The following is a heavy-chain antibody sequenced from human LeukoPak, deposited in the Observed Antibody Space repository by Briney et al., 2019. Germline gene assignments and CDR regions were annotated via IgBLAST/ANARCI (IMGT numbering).Heavy chain of an antibody. Sequence: GASVKVSCKASGYTFTGYYMHWVRQAPGQGLEWMGIINPSGGSTSYAQKFQGRVTMTRDTSTSTVYMELSSLRSEDTAVYYCARDQVVRSYRPPGVFDYWGQGTLVTVSS. CDR3: ARDQVVRSYRPPGVFDY. D-gene: IGHD1-26*01. CDR1: GYTFTGYY. J-gene: IGHJ4*02. CDR2: INPSGGST. V-gene: IGHV1-46*01.